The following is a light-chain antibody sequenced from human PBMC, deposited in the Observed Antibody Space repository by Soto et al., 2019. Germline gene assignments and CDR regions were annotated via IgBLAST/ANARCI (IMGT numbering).Light chain of an antibody. CDR2: EVT. Sequence: QSVLTQPASVSGSPGQSVTISCSGSDIGNYNLVSWYQHLPGRAPKLLIFEVTMRPSGISDRFSGSKSASTASLTISGLQAEDEADYYCCSYASSSSYVFGTGTKVTVL. CDR3: CSYASSSSYV. CDR1: SDIGNYNL. V-gene: IGLV2-23*02. J-gene: IGLJ1*01.